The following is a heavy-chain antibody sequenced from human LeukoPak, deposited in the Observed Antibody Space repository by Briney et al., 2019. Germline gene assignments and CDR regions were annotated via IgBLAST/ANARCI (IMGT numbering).Heavy chain of an antibody. CDR3: ARDLFSGAEMATLDY. CDR1: GFVFSTYA. CDR2: INGNGDYT. Sequence: GGSLRLSCAASGFVFSTYAIHWVRHVPGKGLEYVSGINGNGDYTDYANSVKGRFTISRDNFKNTVYLQMGSLRAEDMAVYYCARDLFSGAEMATLDYWGQGTLATVSS. J-gene: IGHJ4*02. V-gene: IGHV3-64*01. D-gene: IGHD5-24*01.